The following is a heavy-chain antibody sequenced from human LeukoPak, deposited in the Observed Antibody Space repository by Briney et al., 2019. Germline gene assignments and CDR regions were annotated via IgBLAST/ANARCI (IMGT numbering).Heavy chain of an antibody. J-gene: IGHJ4*02. V-gene: IGHV3-15*01. Sequence: GGSLRLSCAASGFTFSSYAMSWVRQAPGKGLEWVGRIKSKTDGGTTDYAAPVKGRFTISRDDSKNTLYLQMNSLKTEDTAVYYCTTTLRYFDWLVDYWGQGTLVTVSS. CDR1: GFTFSSYA. D-gene: IGHD3-9*01. CDR3: TTTLRYFDWLVDY. CDR2: IKSKTDGGTT.